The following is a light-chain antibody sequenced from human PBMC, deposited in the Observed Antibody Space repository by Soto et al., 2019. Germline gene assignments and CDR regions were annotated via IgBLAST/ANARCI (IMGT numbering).Light chain of an antibody. CDR1: NSNIASNT. J-gene: IGLJ1*01. CDR3: AAWDDTLKRYV. V-gene: IGLV1-44*01. CDR2: YNN. Sequence: VLTQPPSASETPGQTVSISCSGSNSNIASNTVNWYQHLPGTAPKLLIYYNNRRPSGVPDRFSGSKSGTSASLAISGLQSEDESDYYCAAWDDTLKRYVFGTGTKVTVL.